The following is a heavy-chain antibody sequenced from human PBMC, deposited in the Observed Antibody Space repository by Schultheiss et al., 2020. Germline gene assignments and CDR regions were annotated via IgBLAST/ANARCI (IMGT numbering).Heavy chain of an antibody. CDR1: GYTFTSYA. Sequence: ASVKVSCKASGYTFTSYAMNWVRQAPGQGLEWMGIINPSGGSTSYAQKFQGRVTVTRDTSTSTVYMELSSLRSEDTAMYYCTRSGGFDYWGQGTLVTVSS. CDR2: INPSGGST. V-gene: IGHV1-46*03. CDR3: TRSGGFDY. J-gene: IGHJ4*02. D-gene: IGHD3-10*01.